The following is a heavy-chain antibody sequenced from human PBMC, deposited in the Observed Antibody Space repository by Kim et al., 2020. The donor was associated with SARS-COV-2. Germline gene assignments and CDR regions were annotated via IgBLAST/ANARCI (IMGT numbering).Heavy chain of an antibody. Sequence: GGSLRLSCAASGFTFSSYGMHWVRQAPGKGLEWVAVISYDGSNKYYADSVKGRFTISRDNSKNTLYLQMNSLRAEDTAVYYCAKEGVVGSSWYVGYYYYYGMDVWGQGTTVTVSS. CDR3: AKEGVVGSSWYVGYYYYYGMDV. CDR1: GFTFSSYG. J-gene: IGHJ6*02. CDR2: ISYDGSNK. V-gene: IGHV3-30*18. D-gene: IGHD6-13*01.